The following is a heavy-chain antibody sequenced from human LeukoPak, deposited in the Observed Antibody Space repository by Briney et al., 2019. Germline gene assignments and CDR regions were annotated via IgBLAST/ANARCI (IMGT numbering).Heavy chain of an antibody. V-gene: IGHV1-58*02. Sequence: SVKVSCKASGFTFTSSAMQWVRQARGQRPEWIGWIVVGSGNTNYAQKFQERVTITRDMSTSTAYMKLSSLRSEDTAVYYCAAAGDSSIFVFDYWGQGTLVTVSS. D-gene: IGHD3-22*01. J-gene: IGHJ4*02. CDR3: AAAGDSSIFVFDY. CDR1: GFTFTSSA. CDR2: IVVGSGNT.